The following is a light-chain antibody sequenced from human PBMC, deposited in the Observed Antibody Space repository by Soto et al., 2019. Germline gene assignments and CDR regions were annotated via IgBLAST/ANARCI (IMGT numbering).Light chain of an antibody. J-gene: IGLJ1*01. CDR2: DDN. CDR1: SSNIGGNA. CDR3: GSWDSSLSAYV. V-gene: IGLV1-51*01. Sequence: QSVVTQPPSASGTPGQTVTISCSGGSSNIGGNAVNWYQQLPGTAPKLLIYDDNKRPSGIPDRFSGSKSGTSATLGITGFQTGDEADYYCGSWDSSLSAYVFGTGTKLTVL.